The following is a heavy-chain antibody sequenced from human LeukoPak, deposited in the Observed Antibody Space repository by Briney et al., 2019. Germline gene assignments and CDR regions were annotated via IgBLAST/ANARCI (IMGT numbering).Heavy chain of an antibody. CDR2: INHSGST. V-gene: IGHV4-34*01. Sequence: EPSETLSLTCAVYGGSFSGYYWSWIRQPPGKGLEWIGEINHSGSTNYNPSLKSRVTISVDTSKNQFSLKLSSVTAADTAVYYCARHSWYSSGWYTYWGQGTLVTVSS. CDR3: ARHSWYSSGWYTY. J-gene: IGHJ4*02. D-gene: IGHD6-19*01. CDR1: GGSFSGYY.